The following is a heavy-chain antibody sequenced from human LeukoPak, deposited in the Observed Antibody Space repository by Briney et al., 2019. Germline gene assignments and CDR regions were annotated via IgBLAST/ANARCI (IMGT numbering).Heavy chain of an antibody. CDR3: AKDLLWFGELSGNWFDP. Sequence: GGSLRLSCAASGFTFSSYGMRWVRQAPGKGLEWVAVIWYDGSNKYYADSVKGRFTISRDNSKNTLYLQMNSLRAEDTAVYYCAKDLLWFGELSGNWFDPWGQGTLVTVSS. CDR2: IWYDGSNK. J-gene: IGHJ5*02. D-gene: IGHD3-10*01. CDR1: GFTFSSYG. V-gene: IGHV3-33*06.